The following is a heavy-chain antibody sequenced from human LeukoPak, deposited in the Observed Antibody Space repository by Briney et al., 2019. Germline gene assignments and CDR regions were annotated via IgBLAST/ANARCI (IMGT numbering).Heavy chain of an antibody. CDR2: INQYGSEK. V-gene: IGHV3-7*01. CDR1: GFTFSSYW. CDR3: ARAHSSGWEINWFDP. D-gene: IGHD6-19*01. J-gene: IGHJ5*02. Sequence: GGSLRLSCAASGFTFSSYWMSWVRQAPGKGLEWVANINQYGSEKYYVDSVKGRFTISRDNAKNSLYLQMNSLRAEDTAVYYRARAHSSGWEINWFDPWGQGTLVTVSS.